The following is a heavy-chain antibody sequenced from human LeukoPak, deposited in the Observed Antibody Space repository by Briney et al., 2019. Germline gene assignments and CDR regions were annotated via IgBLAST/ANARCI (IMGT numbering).Heavy chain of an antibody. CDR3: AADDLTRVY. CDR2: IVVGGGKT. Sequence: ASVKVSCKXSGFTFTNSAIQWVRQARGQRLEWIGWIVVGGGKTNYAQKFQERVTISRDMSTSTACMELSSLRYDDTAVYYCAADDLTRVYWGLGTLITVSS. J-gene: IGHJ4*02. V-gene: IGHV1-58*02. CDR1: GFTFTNSA.